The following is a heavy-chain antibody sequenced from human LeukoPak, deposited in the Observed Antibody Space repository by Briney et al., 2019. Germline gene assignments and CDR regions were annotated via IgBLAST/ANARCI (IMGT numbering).Heavy chain of an antibody. V-gene: IGHV3-33*06. Sequence: GRSLRLSCAASGFTFSSYGMHWVRQAPGKGLEWVAVIWYDGSNKYYADSVKGRFTISRDNSKNTLYLQMNSLRAEDTAVYYCAKDFAATPDYYYYYGMDVWGQGTTVTVSS. CDR2: IWYDGSNK. CDR1: GFTFSSYG. CDR3: AKDFAATPDYYYYYGMDV. J-gene: IGHJ6*02. D-gene: IGHD2-15*01.